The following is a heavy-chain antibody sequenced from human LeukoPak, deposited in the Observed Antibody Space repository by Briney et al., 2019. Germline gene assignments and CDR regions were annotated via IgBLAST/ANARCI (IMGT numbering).Heavy chain of an antibody. V-gene: IGHV5-51*01. D-gene: IGHD5-12*01. J-gene: IGHJ4*02. CDR1: GYSFTSYW. CDR2: IYPGDSDT. CDR3: ARPGYSGYDSFDY. Sequence: GESLKISCKGSGYSFTSYWIGWVGQLPGKGLEWMGIIYPGDSDTRYSPSFQGKVTISADKSISTAYLQWSSLKASDTAMYYCARPGYSGYDSFDYWGQGTLVTVSS.